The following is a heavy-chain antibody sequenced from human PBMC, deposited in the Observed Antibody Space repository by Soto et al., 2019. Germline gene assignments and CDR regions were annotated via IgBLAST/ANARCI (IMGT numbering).Heavy chain of an antibody. CDR1: GYTFTSYG. V-gene: IGHV1-18*01. Sequence: QVQLVQSGAEVKKPGASVKVSCKASGYTFTSYGISWVRQAPGQGLEWMGWISAYNGNTNYAQKLQGRVTMTTDTSTSTAYMELRSLRSDDTAVYYCARGLTYYDILTGYEGGLNWFDPWGQGTLVTVSS. CDR3: ARGLTYYDILTGYEGGLNWFDP. D-gene: IGHD3-9*01. J-gene: IGHJ5*02. CDR2: ISAYNGNT.